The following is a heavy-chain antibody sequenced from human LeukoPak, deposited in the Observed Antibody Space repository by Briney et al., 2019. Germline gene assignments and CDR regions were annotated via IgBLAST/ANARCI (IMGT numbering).Heavy chain of an antibody. V-gene: IGHV3-13*01. CDR2: IGTAGDT. J-gene: IGHJ4*02. CDR3: ARAMMVVTNLWGVYDY. CDR1: GFTFSSYD. D-gene: IGHD3-22*01. Sequence: GGSLRLSCAASGFTFSSYDMHWVRQATGKGLEWVSAIGTAGDTYYPGSVKGRFTISRENAKNSLYLQMNSLRAEDTAVYFCARAMMVVTNLWGVYDYWGQGTLVTVSS.